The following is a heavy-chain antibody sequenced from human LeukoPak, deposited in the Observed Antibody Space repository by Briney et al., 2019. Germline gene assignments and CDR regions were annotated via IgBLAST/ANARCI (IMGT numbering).Heavy chain of an antibody. CDR2: ISTDGGGT. J-gene: IGHJ4*02. Sequence: GGSLRLSCAASGFTVSSNYMSWVRQAPGKGLEYVSAISTDGGGTYYADSVKGRFTISRDNSKDTLFLQMSSLRPEDTAVYYCVKRVAGSRGYDYWGQGTLVTVSS. CDR1: GFTVSSNY. V-gene: IGHV3-64D*06. CDR3: VKRVAGSRGYDY. D-gene: IGHD3-22*01.